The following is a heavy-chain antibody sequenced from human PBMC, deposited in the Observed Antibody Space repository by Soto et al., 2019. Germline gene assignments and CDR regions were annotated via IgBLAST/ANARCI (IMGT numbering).Heavy chain of an antibody. CDR3: ARSGYYYDRLSDY. Sequence: GGSLRLSCAASGFTFSDYYMNWIRQAPGKGLEWVSYISSSGSIIYNADSVKGRFTISRDNAKNSLYLQMNSLRAEDTAVYYCARSGYYYDRLSDYWGQGTMVTVYS. CDR1: GFTFSDYY. J-gene: IGHJ4*02. D-gene: IGHD3-22*01. CDR2: ISSSGSII. V-gene: IGHV3-11*01.